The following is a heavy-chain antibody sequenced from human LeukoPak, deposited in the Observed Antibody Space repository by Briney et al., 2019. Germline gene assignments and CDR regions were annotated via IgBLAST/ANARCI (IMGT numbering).Heavy chain of an antibody. J-gene: IGHJ4*02. D-gene: IGHD6-13*01. V-gene: IGHV4-39*07. CDR3: ARRQHYSSSWFDY. Sequence: SETLSPTCTVSGGSISSSSYYWGWIRQPPGKGLEWIGSIYYSGSTYYNPSLKSRVTISVDTSKNQFSLKLSSVTAADTAVYYCARRQHYSSSWFDYWGQGTLVTVSS. CDR2: IYYSGST. CDR1: GGSISSSSYY.